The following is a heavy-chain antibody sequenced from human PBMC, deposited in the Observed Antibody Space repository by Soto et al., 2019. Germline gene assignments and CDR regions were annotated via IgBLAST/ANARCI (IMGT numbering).Heavy chain of an antibody. Sequence: SETLSLTCTVSGGSISSYYWSWIRQPPGKGLEWIGYIYYSGSTNYNPSLKSRVTISVDTSKNQFSLKLSSVTAADTAVYYCARQGDNYYGSGSFDYWGQGTLVTVSS. D-gene: IGHD3-10*01. CDR1: GGSISSYY. CDR2: IYYSGST. J-gene: IGHJ4*02. V-gene: IGHV4-59*08. CDR3: ARQGDNYYGSGSFDY.